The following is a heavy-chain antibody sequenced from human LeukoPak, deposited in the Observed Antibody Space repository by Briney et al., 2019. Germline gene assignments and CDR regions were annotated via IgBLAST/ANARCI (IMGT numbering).Heavy chain of an antibody. V-gene: IGHV3-30*02. Sequence: GSLRLSCAASGFTFSSYGMHWVRQAPGKGLEWVAFIRYDGSNKYYADSVKGRFTISRDNSKNTLYLQMNSLRAEDTAVYYCAKDGAHYGSGSYRRYYFDYWGQGTLVTVSS. D-gene: IGHD3-10*01. J-gene: IGHJ4*02. CDR1: GFTFSSYG. CDR3: AKDGAHYGSGSYRRYYFDY. CDR2: IRYDGSNK.